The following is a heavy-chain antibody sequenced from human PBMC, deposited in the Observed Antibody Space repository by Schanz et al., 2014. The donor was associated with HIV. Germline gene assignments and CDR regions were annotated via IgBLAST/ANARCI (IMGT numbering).Heavy chain of an antibody. CDR3: ARSRYGDHPYYFDL. CDR2: ISAYNGNT. CDR1: GYTFISYG. J-gene: IGHJ4*02. D-gene: IGHD2-21*02. Sequence: QVQLVQSGTEVKKPGASVKVSCKASGYTFISYGISWVRQAPGQGLEWMGWISAYNGNTNYAQKFQGRLTMTTDTSTSTAYMELRSLRSDDTAVYYCARSRYGDHPYYFDLWGQGTLITVSS. V-gene: IGHV1-18*01.